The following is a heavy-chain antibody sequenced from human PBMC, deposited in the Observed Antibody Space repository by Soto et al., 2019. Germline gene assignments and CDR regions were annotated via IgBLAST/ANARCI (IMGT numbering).Heavy chain of an antibody. CDR2: VIPIFGTP. D-gene: IGHD2-15*01. J-gene: IGHJ6*02. CDR3: ARSQGGSSSLDIYYYYYYGMDV. V-gene: IGHV1-69*01. CDR1: GGTFSTYA. Sequence: QVQLVQSGAEVKKPGSSVKVSCKAPGGTFSTYAISWVRQAPGQGLEWMGGVIPIFGTPKYAQKFQGRVTITADESTRTGYMELRSLRSEDTAEYYCARSQGGSSSLDIYYYYYYGMDVWGQGTTVTVSS.